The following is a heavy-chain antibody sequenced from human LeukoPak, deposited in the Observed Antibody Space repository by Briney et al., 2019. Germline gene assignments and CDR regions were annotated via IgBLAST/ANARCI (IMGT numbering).Heavy chain of an antibody. V-gene: IGHV4-59*01. J-gene: IGHJ4*02. CDR2: IYYTGT. CDR1: GGSINSYS. CDR3: ASRKLGNDY. D-gene: IGHD7-27*01. Sequence: SETLSLTCTVSGGSINSYSWSWIRQPPGKRLEWIGYIYYTGTSYNPSLKSRVTISADTSKNQFSLNLSSVTAADTAVYYCASRKLGNDYWGQGTLVTVSS.